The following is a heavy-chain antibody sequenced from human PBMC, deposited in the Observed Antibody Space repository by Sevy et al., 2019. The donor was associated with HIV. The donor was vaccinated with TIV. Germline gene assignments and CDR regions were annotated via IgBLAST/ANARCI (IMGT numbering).Heavy chain of an antibody. D-gene: IGHD5-18*01. V-gene: IGHV3-11*01. CDR1: GFSFSDYH. CDR2: ITSSHGAK. J-gene: IGHJ4*02. Sequence: GGSLRLSCVTSGFSFSDYHMSWIRLAPGKGLEWISHITSSHGAKVYADSVRGRFDISRDNARKSVYLQMNRPQVEDTATYFCVGRRYRVGHSWSYFFDFWGQGTPVTVSS. CDR3: VGRRYRVGHSWSYFFDF.